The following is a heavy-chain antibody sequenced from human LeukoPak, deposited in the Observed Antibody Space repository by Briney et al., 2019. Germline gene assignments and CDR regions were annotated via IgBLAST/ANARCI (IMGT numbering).Heavy chain of an antibody. J-gene: IGHJ4*02. CDR1: GFTVSSNY. V-gene: IGHV3-23*01. CDR2: ISGSASRT. CDR3: AKDLSPLDD. Sequence: PPGGSLRLSCAASGFTVSSNYMSWVRQAPGKGLEWVSAISGSASRTYYADSVKGRFTISRDNSKNTLYLQMNSLRAEDTAVYYCAKDLSPLDDWGQGTLVTVSS.